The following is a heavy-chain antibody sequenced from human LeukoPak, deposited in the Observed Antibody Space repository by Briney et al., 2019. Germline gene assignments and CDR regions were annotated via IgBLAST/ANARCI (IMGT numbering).Heavy chain of an antibody. J-gene: IGHJ4*02. Sequence: SETLSLTCTVSGGSISSGGYYWSWIRQHPGKGLEWIGYIYYSGSTYYDPPLKSRVTISVDTSKNQFSLKLSSVTAADTAVYYCARVFFWSGYYVFDYWGQGTLVTVSS. CDR1: GGSISSGGYY. V-gene: IGHV4-31*03. CDR3: ARVFFWSGYYVFDY. CDR2: IYYSGST. D-gene: IGHD3-3*01.